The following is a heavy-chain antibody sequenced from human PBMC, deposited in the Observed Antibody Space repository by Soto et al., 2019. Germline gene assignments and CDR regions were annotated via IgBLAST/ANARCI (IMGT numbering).Heavy chain of an antibody. J-gene: IGHJ6*02. CDR2: IIPIFGTA. V-gene: IGHV1-69*13. D-gene: IGHD6-13*01. CDR3: ASSKSGSWYNYYYYGMDV. Sequence: SVKVSCKASGGTFSSYTISWVRQAPGQGLEWMGGIIPIFGTANYAQKFQGRVTITADESTSTAYMELSSLRSEDTAVYYCASSKSGSWYNYYYYGMDVWGQGTTVTVSS. CDR1: GGTFSSYT.